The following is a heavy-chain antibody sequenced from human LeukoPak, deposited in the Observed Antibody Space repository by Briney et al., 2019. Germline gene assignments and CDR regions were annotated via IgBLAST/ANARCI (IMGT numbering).Heavy chain of an antibody. Sequence: PGGSLRLSCAASGFTFSSYAMSWVRQAPGKGLEWVSAISGSGGSTYYADSVKGRFTISRDNSKNTLYLQMNSLRAEDTAVYYCAKFPPRITIFGVVAPNNIFDYWGQGTLVTVSS. J-gene: IGHJ4*02. D-gene: IGHD3-3*01. CDR3: AKFPPRITIFGVVAPNNIFDY. CDR1: GFTFSSYA. V-gene: IGHV3-23*01. CDR2: ISGSGGST.